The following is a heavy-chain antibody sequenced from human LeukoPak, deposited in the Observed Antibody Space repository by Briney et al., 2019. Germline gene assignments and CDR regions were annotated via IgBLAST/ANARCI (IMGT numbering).Heavy chain of an antibody. CDR2: ISSSSNTI. V-gene: IGHV3-48*01. D-gene: IGHD3-22*01. CDR3: ARLRDDTPY. J-gene: IGHJ4*02. Sequence: GGSLRLSCAASGFTFSRYNLNWVRQAPGKGLEWVSYISSSSNTIYYTDSVKGRFTISRDNAKNSLYLQMSSLRAEDTAIYYCARLRDDTPYWGQGTPVTVSS. CDR1: GFTFSRYN.